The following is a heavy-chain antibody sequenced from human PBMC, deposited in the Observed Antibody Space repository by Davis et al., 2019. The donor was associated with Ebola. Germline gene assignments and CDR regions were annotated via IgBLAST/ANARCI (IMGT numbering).Heavy chain of an antibody. CDR1: GGSLSGYV. V-gene: IGHV1-18*01. CDR3: ARSRYSSSLRTDY. CDR2: ISAYNGNT. Sequence: AASVKVSCKASGGSLSGYVMSWVRQAPGQGLEWMGWISAYNGNTNYAQKFLGRVTMTTDTTTSTAYMELRSLRSDDTAVYYCARSRYSSSLRTDYWGQGTLVTVSS. J-gene: IGHJ4*02. D-gene: IGHD6-6*01.